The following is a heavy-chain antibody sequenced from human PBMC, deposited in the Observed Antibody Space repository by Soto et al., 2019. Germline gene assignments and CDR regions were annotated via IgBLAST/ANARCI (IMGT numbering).Heavy chain of an antibody. D-gene: IGHD6-25*01. Sequence: GASVKVSCKVSGYTLTELSMHWVRQAPGKGLEWMGSFDPEDGETIYAQKFQGRVTMIEDTSTDTAYMELISLRSEDTAVYFCATAIAAEKINWGQGTLVTVSS. CDR3: ATAIAAEKIN. CDR2: FDPEDGET. V-gene: IGHV1-24*01. J-gene: IGHJ4*02. CDR1: GYTLTELS.